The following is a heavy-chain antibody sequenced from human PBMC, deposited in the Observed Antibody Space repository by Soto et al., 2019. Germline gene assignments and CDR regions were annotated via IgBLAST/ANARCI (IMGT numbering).Heavy chain of an antibody. CDR2: VNGGGSST. Sequence: EVQLLESGGDLVQPGGSLRLSCGASGFTFSGNAMNWVRQAPGKGLEWVSTVNGGGSSTYYTDSVKGRFSISRDNSKNTLYLQMNGLRAEDTAIYYWAKGPVTGPPYYFDYWGQGALVTVSS. J-gene: IGHJ4*02. CDR3: AKGPVTGPPYYFDY. D-gene: IGHD6-19*01. V-gene: IGHV3-23*01. CDR1: GFTFSGNA.